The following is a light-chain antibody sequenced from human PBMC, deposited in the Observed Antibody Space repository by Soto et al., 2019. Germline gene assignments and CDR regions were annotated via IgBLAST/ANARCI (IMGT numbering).Light chain of an antibody. CDR1: SSNIGSNT. Sequence: QSVLTPPPSASGTPGQRVTISCSGSSSNIGSNTVNWYQQLPGTAPKLLIYSNNQRPSGVPDRFSGSKSGTSASLPISGLQSEDEADYYCAAWDDSLNGVVFGGGTKLTVL. V-gene: IGLV1-44*01. J-gene: IGLJ2*01. CDR3: AAWDDSLNGVV. CDR2: SNN.